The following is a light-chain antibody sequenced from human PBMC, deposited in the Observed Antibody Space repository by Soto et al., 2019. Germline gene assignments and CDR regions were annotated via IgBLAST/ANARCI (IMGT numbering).Light chain of an antibody. Sequence: EIVMTQSPATLSVSPGERATLSCRASQSVTSNFAWYQQKPGQAPRLLIYDASTRATGIPARFSGSGSGTEFTLTISSLQSEDFAVYYCQQYNNWPPWTFGGGTKV. CDR2: DAS. CDR1: QSVTSN. J-gene: IGKJ4*02. CDR3: QQYNNWPPWT. V-gene: IGKV3-15*01.